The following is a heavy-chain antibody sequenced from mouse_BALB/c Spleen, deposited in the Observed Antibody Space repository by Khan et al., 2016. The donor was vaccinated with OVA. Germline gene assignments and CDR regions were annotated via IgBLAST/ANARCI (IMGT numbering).Heavy chain of an antibody. CDR1: GYIFTSYW. J-gene: IGHJ4*01. V-gene: IGHV1S132*01. D-gene: IGHD3-2*01. Sequence: QVQLQQSGAELVRPGASVKLSCKTSGYIFTSYWIHWVKQRSGQGLEWIGRIYPGTGSTYYNEKFKGKVTLTADKSSSTAYMQLSSLKSEDSAVFCWERDDSSGYNDAMDYWGQGTLVTVSA. CDR2: IYPGTGST. CDR3: ERDDSSGYNDAMDY.